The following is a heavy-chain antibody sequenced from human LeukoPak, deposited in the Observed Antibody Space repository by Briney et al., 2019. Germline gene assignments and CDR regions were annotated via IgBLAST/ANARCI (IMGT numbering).Heavy chain of an antibody. D-gene: IGHD2-21*01. CDR1: GFTFSSYA. V-gene: IGHV3-30*04. CDR3: AKNLNSRYFDY. CDR2: ISFDGSDK. Sequence: PGGSLRLSCAAAGFTFSSYAMHWVRQAPGKGLEWVAVISFDGSDKFYADSVKGRFTISRDNSRNTLYLQMNSLRAEDTAVYYCAKNLNSRYFDYWGQGTLVTVSS. J-gene: IGHJ4*02.